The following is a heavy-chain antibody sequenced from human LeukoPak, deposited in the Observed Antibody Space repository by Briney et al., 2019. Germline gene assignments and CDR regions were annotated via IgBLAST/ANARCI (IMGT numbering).Heavy chain of an antibody. CDR2: INHSGST. Sequence: PSETLSLTCAVYGGSFSDYSWSWIRQPPGKGLEWIGEINHSGSTNYNPSLKSRVTISVDTSKNQFSLKLSSVTAADTAVYYCARGLTVLRFLEWLPRHDAFDIWGQGTMVTVSS. V-gene: IGHV4-34*01. CDR1: GGSFSDYS. CDR3: ARGLTVLRFLEWLPRHDAFDI. D-gene: IGHD3-3*01. J-gene: IGHJ3*02.